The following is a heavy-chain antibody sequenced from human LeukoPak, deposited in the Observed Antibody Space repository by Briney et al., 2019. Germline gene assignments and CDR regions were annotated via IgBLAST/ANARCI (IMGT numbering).Heavy chain of an antibody. CDR2: IIPIFGTA. CDR1: GGTFSSYA. Sequence: ASVKVSCKASGGTFSSYAISWVRQAPGQGLEWMGGIIPIFGTANYAQKFQGRVTITADKSTSTAYMELSSLRSEDTAVYYCASDYYDSSGYQLGLVDYWGQGTLVTVSS. J-gene: IGHJ4*02. V-gene: IGHV1-69*06. CDR3: ASDYYDSSGYQLGLVDY. D-gene: IGHD3-22*01.